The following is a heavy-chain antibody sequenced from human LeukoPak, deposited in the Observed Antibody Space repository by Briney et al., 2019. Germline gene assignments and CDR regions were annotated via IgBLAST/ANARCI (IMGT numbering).Heavy chain of an antibody. D-gene: IGHD3-22*01. CDR1: GFTFTSYG. CDR3: ARESGYYYDSSGYYPKGSDY. V-gene: IGHV3-33*08. J-gene: IGHJ4*02. CDR2: IWYDGSNK. Sequence: GGSLRLSCAASGFTFTSYGMHWVRQAPGKGLEWVAVIWYDGSNKYYADSVKGRFTISRDNSKNTLYLQMNSLRAEDTAVYYCARESGYYYDSSGYYPKGSDYWGQGTLVTVSS.